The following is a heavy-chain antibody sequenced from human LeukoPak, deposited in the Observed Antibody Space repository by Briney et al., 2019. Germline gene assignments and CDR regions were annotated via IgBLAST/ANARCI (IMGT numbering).Heavy chain of an antibody. J-gene: IGHJ4*02. CDR1: GYTFTSYD. V-gene: IGHV1-69*04. Sequence: SVKVSCKASGYTFTSYDISWVRQAPGQGLEWMGRIIPILGIANYAQKFQGRVTITADKSTSTAYMELSSLRSEDTAVYYCAREDVEMATIKGYDYWGQGTLVTVSS. D-gene: IGHD5-24*01. CDR2: IIPILGIA. CDR3: AREDVEMATIKGYDY.